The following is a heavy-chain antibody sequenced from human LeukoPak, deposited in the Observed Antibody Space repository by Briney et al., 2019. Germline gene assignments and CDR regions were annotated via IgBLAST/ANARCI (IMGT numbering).Heavy chain of an antibody. D-gene: IGHD2-15*01. Sequence: GGSLRLSCAASGFTFSSYAMSWVRQAPGKGLEWVSAISGSGGSTYYADSVKGRFTISRDNSKNTLYPQMNSLRAEDAAVYYCAKAQMVVAATRFDYWGQGTLVTVSS. J-gene: IGHJ4*02. V-gene: IGHV3-23*01. CDR3: AKAQMVVAATRFDY. CDR2: ISGSGGST. CDR1: GFTFSSYA.